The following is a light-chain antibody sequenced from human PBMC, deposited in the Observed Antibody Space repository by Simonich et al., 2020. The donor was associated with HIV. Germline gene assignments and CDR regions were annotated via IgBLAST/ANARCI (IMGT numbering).Light chain of an antibody. CDR2: DAS. CDR1: QGISSA. CDR3: QQFNNYPYT. V-gene: IGKV1D-13*01. J-gene: IGKJ2*01. Sequence: AIQLTQSPSSLSASVGDRVSITCRASQGISSALAWYQQKPGKAPKLLIYDASSLESGVPSRFSGSGSGTDFTLTISRLQPEDFATYYCQQFNNYPYTFGQGTKLEIK.